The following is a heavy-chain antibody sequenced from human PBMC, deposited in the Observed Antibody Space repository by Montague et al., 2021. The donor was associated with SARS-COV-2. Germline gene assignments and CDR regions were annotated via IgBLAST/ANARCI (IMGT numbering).Heavy chain of an antibody. Sequence: TLSLTCAVQGGSFRGYFWSWIRQSPGKGLEWIGYIYYSGSTYYNPSLKSRVTISVDTSKNQFSLKLSSVTAADTAVYYCSRLTAGYCSGGSCYWGTGFDYWGQGTLVTVSS. D-gene: IGHD2-15*01. CDR2: IYYSGST. CDR1: GGSFRGYF. CDR3: SRLTAGYCSGGSCYWGTGFDY. V-gene: IGHV4-34*09. J-gene: IGHJ4*02.